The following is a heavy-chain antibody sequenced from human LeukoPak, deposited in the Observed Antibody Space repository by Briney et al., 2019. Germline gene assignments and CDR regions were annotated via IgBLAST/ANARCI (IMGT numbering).Heavy chain of an antibody. CDR2: INPNSGAT. CDR1: GYTFTGYY. V-gene: IGHV1-2*02. Sequence: ASVKVSCKASGYTFTGYYMHWVRQAPGQGLEWMGWINPNSGATNYAQKFQGRVTMTRDTSISTAYMELSRLRSDDTAVYYCARDKSQQLVHFDYWGQGTLVTVSS. CDR3: ARDKSQQLVHFDY. D-gene: IGHD6-13*01. J-gene: IGHJ4*02.